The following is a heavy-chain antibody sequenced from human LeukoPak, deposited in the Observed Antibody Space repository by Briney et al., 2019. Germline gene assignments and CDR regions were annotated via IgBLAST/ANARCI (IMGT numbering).Heavy chain of an antibody. J-gene: IGHJ4*02. CDR2: VSYNMDR. Sequence: PSETLSLTCSVSGGSITSGYWSWVRQPPGKGLEWIGYVSYNMDRNNKPPLRSRLAISLDTSRNEFSLQLTSVTAADTAVYYCVRLGYCDNGCCYFEHWGRGTLVTVS. D-gene: IGHD2-8*01. CDR3: VRLGYCDNGCCYFEH. V-gene: IGHV4-59*08. CDR1: GGSITSGY.